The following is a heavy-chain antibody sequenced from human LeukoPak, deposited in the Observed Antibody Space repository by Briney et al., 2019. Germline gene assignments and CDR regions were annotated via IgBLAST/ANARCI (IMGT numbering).Heavy chain of an antibody. D-gene: IGHD2/OR15-2a*01. CDR3: VASYSTSSGVDH. CDR2: IYRRGAT. V-gene: IGHV4-4*09. J-gene: IGHJ4*02. Sequence: PSETLSLTCDVVADSMNEYYWSWIRQSSGGGLEWIGYIYRRGATNYIPSLRSRVTISVDKSNWQVSLTLKSVTAADTAVYYCVASYSTSSGVDHWGQGTLVTVSS. CDR1: ADSMNEYY.